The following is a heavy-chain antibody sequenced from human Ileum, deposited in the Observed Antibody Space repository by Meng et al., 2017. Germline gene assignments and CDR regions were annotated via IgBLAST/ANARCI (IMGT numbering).Heavy chain of an antibody. CDR2: ISSTSGYI. CDR3: ASDY. Sequence: EVQLVGVGVGLVKPGGSLRLSCAAFGFTFSSYSMNWVRQAPGKGLEWVSSISSTSGYIYYADSVKGRFTISRDNAKNSLYLQMNSLRAEDTAVYYCASDYWGQGTLVTVSS. V-gene: IGHV3-21*01. CDR1: GFTFSSYS. J-gene: IGHJ4*02.